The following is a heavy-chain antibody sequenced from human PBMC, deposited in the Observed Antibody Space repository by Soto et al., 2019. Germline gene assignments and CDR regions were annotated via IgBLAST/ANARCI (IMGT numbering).Heavy chain of an antibody. J-gene: IGHJ4*02. Sequence: SETLSLTCTVSGGSISSYYWSWIRQPPGKGLEWIGEIYRTGSTNYNPSLKSRVTISLDKSENQFSLKVTSLTAADTAVYYCASRDPGTSVDYWGQGTLVTVS. CDR2: IYRTGST. CDR1: GGSISSYY. CDR3: ASRDPGTSVDY. V-gene: IGHV4-4*09. D-gene: IGHD1-7*01.